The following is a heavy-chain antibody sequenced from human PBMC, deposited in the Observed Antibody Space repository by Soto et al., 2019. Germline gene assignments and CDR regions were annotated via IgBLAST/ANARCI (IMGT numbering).Heavy chain of an antibody. CDR1: GFSFSSYA. V-gene: IGHV3-30*18. CDR2: ISHDGSIK. CDR3: AKELGFGDFWRGLEY. Sequence: QVQLVESGGGVVQPGRSLRLSCAASGFSFSSYAMHWVRQAPGKGLEWVAVISHDGSIKKFADFVEGRFLVFRDNSNTNLFLQMESLTPDDSAVYYCAKELGFGDFWRGLEYWGQGALVTVAS. J-gene: IGHJ4*02. D-gene: IGHD3-3*01.